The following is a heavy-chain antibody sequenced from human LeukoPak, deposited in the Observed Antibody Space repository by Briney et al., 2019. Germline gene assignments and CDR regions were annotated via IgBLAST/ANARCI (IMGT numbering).Heavy chain of an antibody. CDR3: ARDYYDFWSGYKILDY. CDR1: GFTFSSYS. V-gene: IGHV3-48*02. D-gene: IGHD3-3*01. J-gene: IGHJ4*02. CDR2: ISSSSSTI. Sequence: GGSLRLSCAASGFTFSSYSMNWVRQAPGKGLEWVSYISSSSSTIYYADSVKGRFTISRDNAKNSLYLQMNSLRDEDTAVYYCARDYYDFWSGYKILDYWGQGTLVTVSS.